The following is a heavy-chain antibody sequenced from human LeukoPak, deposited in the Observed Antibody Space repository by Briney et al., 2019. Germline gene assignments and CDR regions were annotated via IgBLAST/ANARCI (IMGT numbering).Heavy chain of an antibody. V-gene: IGHV3-7*03. J-gene: IGHJ4*02. CDR2: IKTDGSEK. CDR3: ARGNSYGEVDY. D-gene: IGHD3-16*01. CDR1: GFTFSSYW. Sequence: GGSLRLSCEASGFTFSSYWMSWVRQAPGKGLEWVANIKTDGSEKYYVDSVKGRFTISRDDAKNSLYLQMNSLRAEDTAVYYCARGNSYGEVDYWGQGTLVTVSS.